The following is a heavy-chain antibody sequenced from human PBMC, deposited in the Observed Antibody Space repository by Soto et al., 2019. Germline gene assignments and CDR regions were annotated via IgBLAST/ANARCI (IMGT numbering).Heavy chain of an antibody. V-gene: IGHV1-46*01. CDR3: ARGRGYSGDDLQEDGFDV. J-gene: IGHJ3*01. CDR2: MNPSGDRT. D-gene: IGHD5-12*01. CDR1: GYTFSRFY. Sequence: QVQLMQSGTEVKEPGASVNLSCKASGYTFSRFYIHWVRQAPGQGLEWVGIMNPSGDRTNYAQNFQGRVTMTRDRATSTVYMELSSLRSEDTAVYYCARGRGYSGDDLQEDGFDVWGQGTMVTVS.